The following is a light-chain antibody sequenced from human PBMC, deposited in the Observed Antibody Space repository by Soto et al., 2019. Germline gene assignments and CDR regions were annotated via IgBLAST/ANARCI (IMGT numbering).Light chain of an antibody. J-gene: IGLJ1*01. CDR1: SSDVGSYNY. Sequence: QSALTQPASVSGSPGQSITISCTGTSSDVGSYNYVSWYQQHPGKAPKLMIYEVSDRPSGISSRFSGSKSGNTASLTISGLQTEDEADYYCSSYAGNNHYVFGTGTKVTVL. CDR3: SSYAGNNHYV. V-gene: IGLV2-14*01. CDR2: EVS.